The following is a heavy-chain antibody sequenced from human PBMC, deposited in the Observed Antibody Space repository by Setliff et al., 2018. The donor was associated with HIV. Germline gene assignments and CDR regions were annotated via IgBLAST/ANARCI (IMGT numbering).Heavy chain of an antibody. Sequence: PSETLSLTCTVSGLPIDRGAYSWSWIRQPPGKGLEWVGSISQGGDTYYNPSLTGRVTISVDRPRNQFSLNLTSVTAADTAVYYCASLSGYRYYFDYWGQGILVTVS. CDR1: GLPIDRGAYS. J-gene: IGHJ4*02. CDR3: ASLSGYRYYFDY. V-gene: IGHV4-30-2*01. D-gene: IGHD2-15*01. CDR2: ISQGGDT.